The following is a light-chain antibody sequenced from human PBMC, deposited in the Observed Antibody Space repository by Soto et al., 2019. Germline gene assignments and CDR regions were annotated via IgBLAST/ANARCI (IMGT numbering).Light chain of an antibody. CDR2: GAS. Sequence: EIVMTQSPATLSLSPGERATRSCRASQSVNSNLAWYQQKPGQAPRLLIYGASSRATGIPARFSGSGSGTEFTLTITSLQSEDFAVYYCQQYNSWPRTFGQGTKVDIK. CDR1: QSVNSN. CDR3: QQYNSWPRT. V-gene: IGKV3-15*01. J-gene: IGKJ1*01.